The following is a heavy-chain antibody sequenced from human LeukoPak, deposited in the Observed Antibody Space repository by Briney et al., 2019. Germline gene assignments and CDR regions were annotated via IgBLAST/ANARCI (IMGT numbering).Heavy chain of an antibody. J-gene: IGHJ4*02. CDR2: ISSSGSTI. Sequence: TGGSLRLSCAASGFTFSDYYMSWIRQAPGKGLEWVSYISSSGSTIYYADSVKGRFAISRDNAKNSLYLQMNSLRAEDTALYYCAGGAIPGYSGYRSQLPFDYWGQGTLVTVSS. D-gene: IGHD5-12*01. V-gene: IGHV3-11*01. CDR3: AGGAIPGYSGYRSQLPFDY. CDR1: GFTFSDYY.